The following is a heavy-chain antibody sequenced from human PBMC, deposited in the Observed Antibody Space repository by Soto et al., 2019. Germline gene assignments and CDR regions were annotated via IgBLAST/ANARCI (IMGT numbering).Heavy chain of an antibody. Sequence: ASVKVSCKASGYTFTSYYMHWVRQAPGQGLEWMGIINPSGGSTSYAQKLQGRVTMTTDTSTSTAYMELRSLRSDDTAVYYCARGARNTGSPFDPWGQGTLVTVSS. J-gene: IGHJ5*02. CDR2: INPSGGST. CDR3: ARGARNTGSPFDP. D-gene: IGHD1-26*01. V-gene: IGHV1-46*01. CDR1: GYTFTSYY.